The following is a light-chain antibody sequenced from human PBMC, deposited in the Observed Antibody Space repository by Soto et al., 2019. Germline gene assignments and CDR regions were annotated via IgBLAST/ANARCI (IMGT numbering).Light chain of an antibody. J-gene: IGLJ1*01. CDR3: TTYAGGNNV. CDR1: SSDVGGYNY. CDR2: EVN. Sequence: QSALTQPPSASGSPGQSVTISCTGTSSDVGGYNYVSWYQQHPGKVPKLMVYEVNKRPSGVPDRFSGSKSGNTASLTVSGHEAEDESYYYYTTYAGGNNVFGTGTKLTVL. V-gene: IGLV2-8*01.